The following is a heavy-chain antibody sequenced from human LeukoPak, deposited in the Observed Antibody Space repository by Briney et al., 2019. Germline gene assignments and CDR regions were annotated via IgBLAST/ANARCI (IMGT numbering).Heavy chain of an antibody. J-gene: IGHJ5*02. Sequence: SVKASCKASGGTFSSYAISWVRQAPGQGLEWMGGIIPIFGTANYAQKFQGRVTITADESTSTAYMELSSLRSEDTAVYYCARDRESPLHYDILTGYNTWGQGTLVTVSS. V-gene: IGHV1-69*13. CDR1: GGTFSSYA. CDR2: IIPIFGTA. D-gene: IGHD3-9*01. CDR3: ARDRESPLHYDILTGYNT.